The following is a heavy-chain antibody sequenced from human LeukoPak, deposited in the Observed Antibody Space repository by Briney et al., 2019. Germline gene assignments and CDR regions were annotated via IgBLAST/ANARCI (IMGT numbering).Heavy chain of an antibody. Sequence: SETLSLTCTVSGGSISSYYWSWIRQPPGKGLEWIGYIYYSGSTNYNPSLKSRVTISVDTSKNQFSLKLSSVTAADTAVYYCAMHYYGSGSYASHGMDVWGQGTTVTVSS. V-gene: IGHV4-59*01. CDR2: IYYSGST. D-gene: IGHD3-10*01. CDR3: AMHYYGSGSYASHGMDV. J-gene: IGHJ6*02. CDR1: GGSISSYY.